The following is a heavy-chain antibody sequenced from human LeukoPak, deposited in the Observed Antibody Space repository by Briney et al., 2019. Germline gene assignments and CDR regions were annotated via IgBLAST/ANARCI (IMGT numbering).Heavy chain of an antibody. CDR1: GFTFDDYA. D-gene: IGHD2-15*01. J-gene: IGHJ5*02. CDR2: ISWNGGST. CDR3: AKDGVVAALGDSWFDP. Sequence: PGGSLRLSCAASGFTFDDYAMHWVRQAPGKGLEWVSLISWNGGSTYYADSVKGRFTISRDNSKNSLYLQMNGLRAEDTALYYCAKDGVVAALGDSWFDPWGQGTLVTVSS. V-gene: IGHV3-43D*03.